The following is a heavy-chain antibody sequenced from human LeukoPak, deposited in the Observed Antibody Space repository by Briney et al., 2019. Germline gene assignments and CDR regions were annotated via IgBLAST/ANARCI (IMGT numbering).Heavy chain of an antibody. CDR3: ARERLFYDSSGYYINYYYYGMDV. CDR1: GFTFSSYG. J-gene: IGHJ6*02. V-gene: IGHV3-33*01. Sequence: PGGSLRLSCAASGFTFSSYGMHWVRQAPGKGLEWVAVIWYDGSNKYYADSVKGRFTISRDNSKNTLYLQMNSLRAEDTAVYYCARERLFYDSSGYYINYYYYGMDVWGQGTTVTVSS. CDR2: IWYDGSNK. D-gene: IGHD3-22*01.